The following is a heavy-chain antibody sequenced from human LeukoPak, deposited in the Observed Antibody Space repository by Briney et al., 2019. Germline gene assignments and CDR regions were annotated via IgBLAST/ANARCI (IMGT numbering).Heavy chain of an antibody. CDR1: GGSFSGYY. J-gene: IGHJ4*02. D-gene: IGHD3-16*02. V-gene: IGHV4-34*01. CDR2: INHSGST. CDR3: ASGDYVWGSYQS. Sequence: PSETLSLTCVVYGGSFSGYYWSWIREPPGEGLERTGEINHSGSTNYNPSLKSRVTISVDTSKNQCSLKLSSVTAADTAVYYCASGDYVWGSYQSWGQGTLVTVSS.